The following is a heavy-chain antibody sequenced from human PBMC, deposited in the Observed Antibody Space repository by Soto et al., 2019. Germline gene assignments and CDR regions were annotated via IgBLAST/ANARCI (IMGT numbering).Heavy chain of an antibody. J-gene: IGHJ4*02. CDR1: GFTLSGSW. CDR2: TNPDGSDK. CDR3: ARGRY. Sequence: EVQLVESGGGLVQPGGSLRLSCVASGFTLSGSWMSWVRRTPWKGLEWVANTNPDGSDKYYVDSVKGRFTLSRDNAKNSLYLEMNSLRAEDTAVYYCARGRYWGQGTVVTVSP. V-gene: IGHV3-7*04.